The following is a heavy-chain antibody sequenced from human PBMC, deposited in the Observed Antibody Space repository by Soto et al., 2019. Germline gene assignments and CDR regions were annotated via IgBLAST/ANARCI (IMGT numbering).Heavy chain of an antibody. J-gene: IGHJ4*02. D-gene: IGHD1-26*01. Sequence: QVQLVQSGAEVRNPGASVKVSCKASGYTFTGYYLHWVRQAPGQGLEWMGIIDPSGGGATYAQKFQGRLTLTRDTSTSTVYMDLSSLTYEDTALYFCARDERPSGAAYNCPDYWGQGTLVTVSS. CDR2: IDPSGGGA. CDR3: ARDERPSGAAYNCPDY. V-gene: IGHV1-46*01. CDR1: GYTFTGYY.